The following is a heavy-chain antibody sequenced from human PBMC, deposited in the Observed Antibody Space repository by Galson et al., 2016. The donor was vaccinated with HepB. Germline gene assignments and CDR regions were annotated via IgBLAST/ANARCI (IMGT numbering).Heavy chain of an antibody. CDR2: IIPILGIA. V-gene: IGHV1-69*04. D-gene: IGHD6-6*01. J-gene: IGHJ4*02. Sequence: SVKVSCKASGGTFSSYTISWVRQAPGQGLEWMGRIIPILGIANYAQKFQGRVTITADKSTSTAYMELSSLRTEDTAVYFCARDSARLSIAARLIYSFDYWGQGTLVTVPS. CDR3: ARDSARLSIAARLIYSFDY. CDR1: GGTFSSYT.